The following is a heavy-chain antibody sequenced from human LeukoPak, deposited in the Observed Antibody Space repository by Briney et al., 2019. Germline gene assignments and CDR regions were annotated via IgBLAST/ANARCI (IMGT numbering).Heavy chain of an antibody. CDR3: ARGHRYGSGSYYMDV. J-gene: IGHJ6*03. CDR1: VYTFTSYD. Sequence: GASVNVSCKASVYTFTSYDINGVRQPAGRGREWVGWMSRNSGNTGYAQQCQGRVTMTRNTSIRTAYMELSSLRSEDTAVYYCARGHRYGSGSYYMDVWGKGTTVTVSS. CDR2: MSRNSGNT. V-gene: IGHV1-8*01. D-gene: IGHD3-10*01.